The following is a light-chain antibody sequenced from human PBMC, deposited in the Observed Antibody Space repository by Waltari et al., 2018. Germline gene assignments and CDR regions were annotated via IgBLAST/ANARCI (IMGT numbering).Light chain of an antibody. J-gene: IGKJ1*01. Sequence: EVVLTQSPGTLSLSPGERATLSCRANQIITNSYLAWYQQKPGQSPRLLIYGASSRATGIPDMFSGSVSGTDFTLTITRLAPEDFAMYYCQQYDHSPWTFGQGTKVEIQ. CDR1: QIITNSY. CDR2: GAS. V-gene: IGKV3-20*01. CDR3: QQYDHSPWT.